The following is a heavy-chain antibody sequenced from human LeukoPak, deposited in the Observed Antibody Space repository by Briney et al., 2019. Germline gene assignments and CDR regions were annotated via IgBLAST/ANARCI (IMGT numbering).Heavy chain of an antibody. CDR1: GGSFSGYY. V-gene: IGHV4-34*01. D-gene: IGHD1-26*01. CDR3: ASYIVGALRY. Sequence: PSETLSLTCAVYGGSFSGYYWSWIRQPPGKGLEWIGEINHSGSTNYNPSLKSRVTISVDTSKNQFSLKLSSVTAADTAVYYCASYIVGALRYWGQRTLVTVSS. J-gene: IGHJ4*02. CDR2: INHSGST.